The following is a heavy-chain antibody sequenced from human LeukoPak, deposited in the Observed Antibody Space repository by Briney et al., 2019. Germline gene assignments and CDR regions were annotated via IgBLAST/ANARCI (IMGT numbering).Heavy chain of an antibody. CDR1: GFTFSTYW. CDR2: TNSYGSGT. V-gene: IGHV3-74*01. D-gene: IGHD3-10*01. Sequence: PGGSLRPSCAASGFTFSTYWMHWVRQAPGKGLLWVSHTNSYGSGTNYADSVKGRFTISRDNAKNTVYLQMNSLRVEDTAVYYCARDTPGDGIDYWGQGTLVTVSS. CDR3: ARDTPGDGIDY. J-gene: IGHJ4*02.